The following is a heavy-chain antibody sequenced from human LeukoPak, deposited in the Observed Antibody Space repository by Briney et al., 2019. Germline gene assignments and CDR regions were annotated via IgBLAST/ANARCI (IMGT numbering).Heavy chain of an antibody. J-gene: IGHJ3*02. CDR1: GYTFTDYY. V-gene: IGHV1-2*02. D-gene: IGHD3-22*01. CDR2: INPNSGAT. Sequence: ASVKVSCKASGYTFTDYYMHWVRQAPGQRLEWMGWINPNSGATKYAQKFQGRVTMTRDTSISTAYMELSRLTSDDTAVYYCARGEYVISGYRNDAFDIWGQGTMVTVSS. CDR3: ARGEYVISGYRNDAFDI.